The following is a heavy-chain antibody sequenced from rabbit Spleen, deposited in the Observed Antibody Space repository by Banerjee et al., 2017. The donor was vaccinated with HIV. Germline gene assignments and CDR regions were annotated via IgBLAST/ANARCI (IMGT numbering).Heavy chain of an antibody. J-gene: IGHJ4*01. D-gene: IGHD4-1*01. CDR2: IGGGSSGTT. CDR3: ARDLAGVIGWNFGW. CDR1: GFSLSNYA. Sequence: QSLEESGGDLVKPGASLTLTCIASGFSLSNYAMLWVRQAPGKGLEWIACIGGGSSGTTYYASWAKGRFTISKTSSTTVTLQMTSLTGADTATYFCARDLAGVIGWNFGWWGQGTLVTVS. V-gene: IGHV1S40*01.